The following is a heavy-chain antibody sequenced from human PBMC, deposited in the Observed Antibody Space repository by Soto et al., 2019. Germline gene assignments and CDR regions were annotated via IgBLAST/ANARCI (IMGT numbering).Heavy chain of an antibody. Sequence: VGSLRLSCVGSGFTFSNYGMHWVRQPPGKGLEWVALISDDGDKRYYADSVRGRLIISRDNSKDTLYLQMNSLGPDDTAVYFCAKARVRIVGANSFDYWGQGTPVTVSS. CDR3: AKARVRIVGANSFDY. CDR2: ISDDGDKR. CDR1: GFTFSNYG. V-gene: IGHV3-30*18. D-gene: IGHD1-26*01. J-gene: IGHJ4*02.